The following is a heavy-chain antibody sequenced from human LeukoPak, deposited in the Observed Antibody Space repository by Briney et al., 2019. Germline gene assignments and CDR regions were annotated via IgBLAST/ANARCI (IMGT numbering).Heavy chain of an antibody. Sequence: GRSLRLSCAASGFTFSSYGMHWVREAPGQGLEWVALISYDGSNKYYADSVTGRFTIPRDNSKNTLYLQMNSLRVEDTAVYYCARDRGSYYYDSSGYYIRYTWFDPWGQGTLVTVSS. CDR1: GFTFSSYG. D-gene: IGHD3-22*01. J-gene: IGHJ5*02. CDR3: ARDRGSYYYDSSGYYIRYTWFDP. V-gene: IGHV3-30*03. CDR2: ISYDGSNK.